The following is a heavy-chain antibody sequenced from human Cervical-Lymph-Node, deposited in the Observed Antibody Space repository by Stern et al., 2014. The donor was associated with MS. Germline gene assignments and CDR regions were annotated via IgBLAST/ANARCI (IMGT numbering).Heavy chain of an antibody. CDR2: IYTGSDT. Sequence: EVQLVQSGGGFVQPGGSLRLSCAASGFTLNTNYMTWVRQAPGKGLEWVSVIYTGSDTYYADSVKGRFTISRDDSKNTLYLQMNSLRAEDTAVYFCTRDPSTTMGYGMDVWGQGTTVTVSS. CDR3: TRDPSTTMGYGMDV. CDR1: GFTLNTNY. J-gene: IGHJ6*02. V-gene: IGHV3-66*02. D-gene: IGHD3-10*01.